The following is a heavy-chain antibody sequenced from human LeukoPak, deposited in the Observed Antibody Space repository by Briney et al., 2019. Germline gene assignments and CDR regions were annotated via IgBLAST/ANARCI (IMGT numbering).Heavy chain of an antibody. CDR1: GYTLTELS. Sequence: GASVKVSCKVSGYTLTELSMHWVRQAPGKGLEWMGGFDPEDGETIYTQKFQGRVTMTEDTSTDTAYMELSSLRSEDTAVYYCARWWELLRAFDYWGQGTLVTVSS. CDR3: ARWWELLRAFDY. D-gene: IGHD1-26*01. J-gene: IGHJ4*02. V-gene: IGHV1-24*01. CDR2: FDPEDGET.